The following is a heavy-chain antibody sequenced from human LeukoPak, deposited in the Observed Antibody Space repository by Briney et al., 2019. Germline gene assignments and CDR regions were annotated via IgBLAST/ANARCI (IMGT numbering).Heavy chain of an antibody. CDR3: ARGYRSFDY. Sequence: GGSLRLSCAASGFAFRTYSMNWVRQAPGKGLEWVSYISSGSRAINYADSVKGRFTTSRDNAKNSLYLQMNSLRAEDTAVYYCARGYRSFDYWGQGTLVTVSS. J-gene: IGHJ4*02. D-gene: IGHD1-14*01. CDR2: ISSGSRAI. V-gene: IGHV3-48*01. CDR1: GFAFRTYS.